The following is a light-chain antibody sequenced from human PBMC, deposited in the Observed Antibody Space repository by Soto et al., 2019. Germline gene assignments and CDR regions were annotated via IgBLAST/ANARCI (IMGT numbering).Light chain of an antibody. CDR1: SSDVGGYSY. J-gene: IGLJ1*01. Sequence: QSALTQPASVSGSPGQSITISCTGTSSDVGGYSYVSWYQQHPGKAPKLMIYDVSNRPSGVSNRFSGSKSGNTASLTISGLQAEDEADYYCSSYTSSSTSVFGTGTKLTVL. V-gene: IGLV2-14*01. CDR2: DVS. CDR3: SSYTSSSTSV.